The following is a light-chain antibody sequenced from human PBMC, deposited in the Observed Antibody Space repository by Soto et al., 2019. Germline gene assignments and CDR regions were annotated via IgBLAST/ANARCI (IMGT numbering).Light chain of an antibody. Sequence: QSALTQPPSASGSPGQSVTISCTGTSSDFGSYNYVSWYQQHPGKAPKLMIYEVTKRPSGVPDRFSGSKSGNTASLTVSGLQAEDEGDYYCTSYAGSNNFGIFGTGTKVTVL. CDR3: TSYAGSNNFGI. CDR2: EVT. CDR1: SSDFGSYNY. V-gene: IGLV2-8*01. J-gene: IGLJ1*01.